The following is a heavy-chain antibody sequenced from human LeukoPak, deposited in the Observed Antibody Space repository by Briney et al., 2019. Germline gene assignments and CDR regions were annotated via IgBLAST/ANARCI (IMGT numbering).Heavy chain of an antibody. D-gene: IGHD6-6*01. J-gene: IGHJ6*02. CDR2: ISSGGST. CDR3: ARASPADYYGMDV. Sequence: PGGSQRLSCAASGFTVISNYMTWVRQAPGKGLEWVSVISSGGSTYYADSVKGRFIISRDNSKNTLYLQMNSLRAEDTAVYYCARASPADYYGMDVWGQGTTVTVSS. CDR1: GFTVISNY. V-gene: IGHV3-66*01.